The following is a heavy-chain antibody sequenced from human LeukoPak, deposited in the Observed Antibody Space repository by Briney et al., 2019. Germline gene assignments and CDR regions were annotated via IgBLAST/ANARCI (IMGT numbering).Heavy chain of an antibody. V-gene: IGHV3-23*01. D-gene: IGHD3-22*01. CDR3: AKALIVVVISGVDY. Sequence: GGSLRLSCAASGFTFSSYGMSWVRQAPGKGLEWVSAISGSGGSTYYADSVKGRFTISRDNSKNTLYLQMNSLRAEDTAVYYCAKALIVVVISGVDYWGQGTLVTVSS. J-gene: IGHJ4*02. CDR1: GFTFSSYG. CDR2: ISGSGGST.